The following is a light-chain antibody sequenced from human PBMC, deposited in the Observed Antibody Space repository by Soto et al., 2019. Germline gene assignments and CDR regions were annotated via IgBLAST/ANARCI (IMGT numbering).Light chain of an antibody. V-gene: IGKV1-39*01. CDR1: QSISSY. CDR3: QQSYST. J-gene: IGKJ3*01. CDR2: AAS. Sequence: DIQMTQSPSSLSASVGDRVTITCRASQSISSYLNWYQQKPGKAPKLLIYAASSLQSRVPSRFSGSGSGTDFTLTISSLQPEDFATYYCQQSYSTFGPGTKVDIK.